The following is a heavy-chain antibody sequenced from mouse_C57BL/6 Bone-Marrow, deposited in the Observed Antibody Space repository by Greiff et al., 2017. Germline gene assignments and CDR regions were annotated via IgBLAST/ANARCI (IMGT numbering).Heavy chain of an antibody. Sequence: LVEPGASVKISCKASGYTFTDYYINWVKQRPGQGLEWIGWIFPGSGSTYYNEKFKGKATLTVDKSSSTAYMLLSSLTSEDSAVYFCVRWGGSSQSNWYFDVWGTGTTVTVSS. J-gene: IGHJ1*03. V-gene: IGHV1-75*01. CDR2: IFPGSGST. CDR1: GYTFTDYY. CDR3: VRWGGSSQSNWYFDV. D-gene: IGHD1-1*01.